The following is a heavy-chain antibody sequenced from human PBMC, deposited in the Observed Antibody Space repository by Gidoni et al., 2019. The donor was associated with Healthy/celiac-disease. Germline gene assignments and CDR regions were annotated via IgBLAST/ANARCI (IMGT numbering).Heavy chain of an antibody. J-gene: IGHJ3*02. CDR1: GGSISSYY. Sequence: QAQLQESGPGLVKPSETLSPNCPVSGGSISSYYWSWIRPPPGKGLEWIGYIYYSGSTNYNPSLKSRVTISVDTSKNQFSLKLSSVTAADTAVYYCAWGGDYVYAFDIWGQGTMVTVSS. CDR3: AWGGDYVYAFDI. CDR2: IYYSGST. D-gene: IGHD4-17*01. V-gene: IGHV4-59*01.